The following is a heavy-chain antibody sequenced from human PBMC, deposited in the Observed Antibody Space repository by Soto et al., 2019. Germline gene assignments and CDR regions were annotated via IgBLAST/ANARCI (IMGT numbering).Heavy chain of an antibody. J-gene: IGHJ4*01. V-gene: IGHV3-15*07. CDR3: TTDSHLTMNLVRFDY. CDR1: GFTFTTAC. CDR2: IKSKIDGGTT. D-gene: IGHD3-22*01. Sequence: PVGSLRLSCAASGFTFTTACIKWVRQAPGKGLEWVGRIKSKIDGGTTDFAAPAKGRFAISRDDSRNMVYFQMNSLEIEDTAVYYCTTDSHLTMNLVRFDYRGLGTRVTVSS.